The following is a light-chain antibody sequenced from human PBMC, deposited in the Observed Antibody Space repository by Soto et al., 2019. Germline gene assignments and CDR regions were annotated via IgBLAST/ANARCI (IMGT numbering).Light chain of an antibody. Sequence: QSALTQPASVSGSPGQSITISCTGTSSDAGSYNLVSWYQQHPGKAPKFMIYEVAKRPSGVSARFSGSQSGDTASLTISGLPAGDEAYYYCCSRLFGGGTKLTVL. CDR1: SSDAGSYNL. CDR3: CSRL. CDR2: EVA. J-gene: IGLJ2*01. V-gene: IGLV2-23*02.